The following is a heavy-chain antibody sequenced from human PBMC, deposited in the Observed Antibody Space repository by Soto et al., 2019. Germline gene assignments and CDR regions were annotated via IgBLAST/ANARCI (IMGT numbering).Heavy chain of an antibody. Sequence: QITLKESGPTLVKPTQTLTLTCTFSVFSLSTSGVGVGWIRQPPGKALEWLALIYWDDDKRYRPSLKSRLTITKDTSKNQVVLIMTNMDPVDTATYYCVRLFDYWGQGTLVTVSS. CDR1: VFSLSTSGVG. V-gene: IGHV2-5*02. CDR3: VRLFDY. CDR2: IYWDDDK. J-gene: IGHJ4*02.